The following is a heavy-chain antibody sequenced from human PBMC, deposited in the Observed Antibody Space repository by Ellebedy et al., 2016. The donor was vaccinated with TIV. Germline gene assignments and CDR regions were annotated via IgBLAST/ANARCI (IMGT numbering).Heavy chain of an antibody. D-gene: IGHD3-10*01. CDR1: GASISSYF. CDR2: ISNTGNT. CDR3: ARDRRGSYDF. J-gene: IGHJ4*02. V-gene: IGHV4-59*01. Sequence: MPSETLSLTCTVSGASISSYFWSWIRQRPGKGLEWIGYISNTGNTNYHPSLKSRVSISLDTSRSQFSLSLTSVTAADTAVYFCARDRRGSYDFWGQGTLIAVSS.